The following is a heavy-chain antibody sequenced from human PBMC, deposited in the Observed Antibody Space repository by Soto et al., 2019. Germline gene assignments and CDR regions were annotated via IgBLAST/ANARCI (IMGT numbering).Heavy chain of an antibody. Sequence: QVLLVQSGAEVKKPGASVKVSCKSSGYTFTNYYIHWVRQAPGLGLEWMGMIDPSDGNTAYAEGFQGRVPMTRDTSTSKANMELSSLTTEDTAVYYCARDILAASAASGRPRGQGYGNDYWGQGTLVTVSS. CDR2: IDPSDGNT. D-gene: IGHD6-13*01. CDR3: ARDILAASAASGRPRGQGYGNDY. V-gene: IGHV1-46*01. J-gene: IGHJ4*02. CDR1: GYTFTNYY.